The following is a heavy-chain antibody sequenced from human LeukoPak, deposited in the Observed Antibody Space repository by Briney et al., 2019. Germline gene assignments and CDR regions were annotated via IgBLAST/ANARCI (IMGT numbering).Heavy chain of an antibody. J-gene: IGHJ6*04. CDR3: AELGITMIGGV. CDR2: ISSSGSTI. V-gene: IGHV3-48*03. Sequence: PGGSLRLSCAASGFTFSSYEMNWVRQAPGKGLEWVSYISSSGSTIYCADSVKGQFTISRDNAKNSLYLQMNSLRAEDTAVYYCAELGITMIGGVWGKGTTVTISS. D-gene: IGHD3-10*02. CDR1: GFTFSSYE.